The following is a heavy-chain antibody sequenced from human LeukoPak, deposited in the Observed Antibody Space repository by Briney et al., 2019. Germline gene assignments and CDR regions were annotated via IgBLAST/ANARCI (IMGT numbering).Heavy chain of an antibody. D-gene: IGHD6-19*01. V-gene: IGHV4-59*01. CDR3: ARAYNSGWYEG. Sequence: PSETLSLTCTVSGGSISSYYWSWIRQPPGKGLEWIGYIYYSGSTNYNPSLKSRVTISVDTSKNQFSLKLSSVTAADTAVYYCARAYNSGWYEGWGQGTLVTVSS. CDR2: IYYSGST. J-gene: IGHJ4*02. CDR1: GGSISSYY.